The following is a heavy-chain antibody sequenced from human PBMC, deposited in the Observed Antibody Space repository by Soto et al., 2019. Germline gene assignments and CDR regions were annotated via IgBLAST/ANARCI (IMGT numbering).Heavy chain of an antibody. Sequence: ASVKVSCKASGYTFTSYGISWVRQAPGQGLEWMGWISAYNGNTNYAQNLQGRVTMTTDTSTTTAYMELRSLRSDDTAVYYCARGVSIYYYMDVWGKGTTVTVSS. V-gene: IGHV1-18*01. D-gene: IGHD2-8*01. J-gene: IGHJ6*03. CDR3: ARGVSIYYYMDV. CDR1: GYTFTSYG. CDR2: ISAYNGNT.